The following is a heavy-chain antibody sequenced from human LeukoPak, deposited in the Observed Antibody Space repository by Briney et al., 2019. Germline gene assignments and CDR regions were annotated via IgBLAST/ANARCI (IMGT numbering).Heavy chain of an antibody. J-gene: IGHJ4*02. CDR3: ARPQSSPWFGELSYYFDY. CDR1: GFTFSSYW. V-gene: IGHV3-7*01. CDR2: IKQDGSEK. D-gene: IGHD3-10*01. Sequence: GGSLRLSCAASGFTFSSYWMSWVRQAPGKGLEWVANIKQDGSEKYYVDSVKGRFTISRDNAKNSLYLQMNSLRAEDTAVYYCARPQSSPWFGELSYYFDYWGQGTLVTVSS.